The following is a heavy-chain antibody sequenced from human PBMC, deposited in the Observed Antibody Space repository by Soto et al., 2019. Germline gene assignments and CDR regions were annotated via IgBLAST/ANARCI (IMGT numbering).Heavy chain of an antibody. CDR3: AKRPNCGGDCYFDC. D-gene: IGHD2-21*02. CDR1: GFAFSSYG. V-gene: IGHV3-30*02. CDR2: VRYDGINK. Sequence: QVQLVESGGGVVQPGGSLRLSCAASGFAFSSYGMHWVRQAPGKGLEWVAVVRYDGINKYYADSVKGRFPISRDNSKSMVYLQMNSLRPDDTAVYYCAKRPNCGGDCYFDCWGQGTLVTVSS. J-gene: IGHJ4*02.